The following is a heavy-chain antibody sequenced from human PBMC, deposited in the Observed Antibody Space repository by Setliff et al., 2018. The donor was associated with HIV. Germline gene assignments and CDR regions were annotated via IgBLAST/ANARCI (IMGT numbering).Heavy chain of an antibody. CDR1: GGSISSYY. V-gene: IGHV4-4*07. CDR3: ARMYSGYDWSPAGARTRYFDY. D-gene: IGHD5-12*01. CDR2: IYTSGST. Sequence: SETLSLTCSVSGGSISSYYWSWIRQPAGKGLEWIGRIYTSGSTNYNPSLKSRLTMSVETSKNQFSLRLSSVTVADTAVYFCARMYSGYDWSPAGARTRYFDYWGQGTLVTVSS. J-gene: IGHJ4*02.